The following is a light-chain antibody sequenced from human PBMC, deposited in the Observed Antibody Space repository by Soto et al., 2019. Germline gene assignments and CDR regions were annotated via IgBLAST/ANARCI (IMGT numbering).Light chain of an antibody. CDR3: MQTLQTPWT. J-gene: IGKJ1*01. V-gene: IGKV2-28*01. CDR2: LGS. Sequence: DIVMTQSPLSLTVTPGEPASVSCSSSQSLLRSNGFNYLEWFLQKPGQSPQLLINLGSNRASGAPDRFSGTGSATNFTPKISRVEAEDVGVFYCMQTLQTPWTFGQGTKVEIK. CDR1: QSLLRSNGFNY.